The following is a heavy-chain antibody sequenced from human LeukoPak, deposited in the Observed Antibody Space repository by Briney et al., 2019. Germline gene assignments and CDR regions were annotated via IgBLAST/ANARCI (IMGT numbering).Heavy chain of an antibody. D-gene: IGHD2-2*01. V-gene: IGHV3-30*02. Sequence: PGGSLRLSCAASVFTFRSYGTRWGRQGPGKGLGWVAFIRYDGSKKYYAHSVKGRFTISRDNSTTTLSLQMTIWRAEATPVYNCAKDCSIPGYWGQGTMVTVSS. CDR3: AKDCSIPGY. CDR2: IRYDGSKK. J-gene: IGHJ4*01. CDR1: VFTFRSYG.